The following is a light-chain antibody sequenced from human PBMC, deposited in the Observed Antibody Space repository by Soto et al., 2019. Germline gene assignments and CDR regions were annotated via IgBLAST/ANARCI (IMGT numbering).Light chain of an antibody. CDR1: SSDVGDYKY. V-gene: IGLV2-14*01. CDR3: SSFISANTLV. J-gene: IGLJ1*01. CDR2: EVS. Sequence: QSALTQPASVSGAPGQSISISCTGTSSDVGDYKYVSWYQKHPGKAPKALIYEVSSRPSNVSLRFSGSKSGTTAFLTISGLKAEDEADYYCSSFISANTLVFGSGTKLTV.